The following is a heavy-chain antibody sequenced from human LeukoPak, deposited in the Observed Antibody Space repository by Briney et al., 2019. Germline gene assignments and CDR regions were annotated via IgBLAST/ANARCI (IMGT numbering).Heavy chain of an antibody. CDR3: AREVRGRGGAVAGNVNH. Sequence: GGSLRLSCAASGFTFSSYSMNWVRQAPGKGLEWVSYISSSGSTIYYADSVKGRFTISRDNAKNSLYLQMNSLRAEDTAVYYCAREVRGRGGAVAGNVNHWGQGTLVTVSS. V-gene: IGHV3-48*04. D-gene: IGHD6-19*01. J-gene: IGHJ4*02. CDR2: ISSSGSTI. CDR1: GFTFSSYS.